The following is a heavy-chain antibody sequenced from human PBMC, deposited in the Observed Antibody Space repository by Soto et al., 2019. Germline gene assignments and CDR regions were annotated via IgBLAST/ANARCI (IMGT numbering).Heavy chain of an antibody. D-gene: IGHD3-22*01. Sequence: GESLKISCKGSGYSFTTFWITWVRQMPGKGLEWMGTVDPRDSYTNYSPSFQGHVTISADKSITTVFLQWSSLRASDTAMYYCARQIYDSDTGPNFQYYFDSWGQGTPVTVSS. CDR1: GYSFTTFW. J-gene: IGHJ4*02. CDR3: ARQIYDSDTGPNFQYYFDS. V-gene: IGHV5-10-1*01. CDR2: VDPRDSYT.